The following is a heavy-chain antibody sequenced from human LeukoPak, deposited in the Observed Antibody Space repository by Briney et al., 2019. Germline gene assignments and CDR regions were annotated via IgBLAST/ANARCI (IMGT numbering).Heavy chain of an antibody. D-gene: IGHD3-9*01. J-gene: IGHJ5*02. V-gene: IGHV4-61*02. Sequence: SETLSLTCTVSGGSISSGSYYWSWIRQPAGKGLEWIGRIYTSGSTNYNPSLKSRVTISVDTSKNQFSLKLSSVTAADTAVYYCARAAPTRIYDITSGWFDPRGQGTLVTVSS. CDR1: GGSISSGSYY. CDR3: ARAAPTRIYDITSGWFDP. CDR2: IYTSGST.